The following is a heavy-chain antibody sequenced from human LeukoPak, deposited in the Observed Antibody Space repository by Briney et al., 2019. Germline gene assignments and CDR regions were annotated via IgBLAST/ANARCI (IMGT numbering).Heavy chain of an antibody. CDR3: ARARITMIVGAWFDP. Sequence: SETLSLTCTVSGGSISSYYWSWIRQPPGKGLEWIGYIYYSGSTNYNPSLKSRVTISVDTSKNQFSLKLSSVTAADTAVYYCARARITMIVGAWFDPWGQGTLVTVSS. V-gene: IGHV4-59*01. CDR1: GGSISSYY. CDR2: IYYSGST. J-gene: IGHJ5*02. D-gene: IGHD3-22*01.